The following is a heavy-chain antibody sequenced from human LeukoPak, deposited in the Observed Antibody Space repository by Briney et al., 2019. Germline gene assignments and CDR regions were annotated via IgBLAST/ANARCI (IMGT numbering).Heavy chain of an antibody. V-gene: IGHV4-4*07. CDR2: IYTSGNT. J-gene: IGHJ6*03. CDR3: ARATSWSYYYMDV. Sequence: PSETLSLTCTVSGGSISSYYWSWIRQPAGKGLEWIGRIYTSGNTSYNPSLKSRVAISVDTSKNQFSLKLSSVTAADTAVYYCARATSWSYYYMDVWAKGTTVTVSS. CDR1: GGSISSYY.